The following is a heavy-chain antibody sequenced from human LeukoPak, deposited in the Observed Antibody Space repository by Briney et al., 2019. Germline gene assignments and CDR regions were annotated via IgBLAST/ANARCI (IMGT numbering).Heavy chain of an antibody. Sequence: PSETLSLTCTVSGASISSSTYYWGWTRQPPGKGLEWIGTISYWGSTYYNPSLKSRVTISVDTSKNQFSLKLSSVTAADTAVYYCASWEMATSSGNDYWGQGTLVTVSS. CDR1: GASISSSTYY. CDR3: ASWEMATSSGNDY. D-gene: IGHD5-24*01. CDR2: ISYWGST. V-gene: IGHV4-39*01. J-gene: IGHJ4*02.